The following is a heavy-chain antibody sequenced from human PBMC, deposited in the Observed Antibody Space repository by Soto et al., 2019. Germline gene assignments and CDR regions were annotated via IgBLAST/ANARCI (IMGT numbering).Heavy chain of an antibody. CDR1: GGSISSGGYS. CDR3: ARGYYDFWSGYYYGMDV. Sequence: SETLSLTCAVSGGSISSGGYSWSWIRQPPGEGLEWIGYIYHSGSTYYNPSLKSRVTISVDRSKNQFSLKLSSVTAADTAVYYCARGYYDFWSGYYYGMDVWGRGTTVTVSS. J-gene: IGHJ6*02. CDR2: IYHSGST. D-gene: IGHD3-3*01. V-gene: IGHV4-30-2*01.